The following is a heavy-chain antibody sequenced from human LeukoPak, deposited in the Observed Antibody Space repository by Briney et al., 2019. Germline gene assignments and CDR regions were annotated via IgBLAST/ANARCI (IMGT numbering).Heavy chain of an antibody. CDR1: AVTVSTKY. D-gene: IGHD6-19*01. CDR3: AKVGAVAAVEN. CDR2: IYTGETT. J-gene: IGHJ4*02. V-gene: IGHV3-66*01. Sequence: PGGSLRLSCAASAVTVSTKYMGWVRQAPGKGLEFVSVIYTGETTYYADSVKGRFTISRDNSKNTLYLQMDDLKVDDTAVYYFAKVGAVAAVENWGQGTLVTVSS.